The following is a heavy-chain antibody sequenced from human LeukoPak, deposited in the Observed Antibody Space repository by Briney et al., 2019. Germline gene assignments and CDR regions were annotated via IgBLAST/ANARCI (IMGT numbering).Heavy chain of an antibody. CDR2: ISKSGSTI. Sequence: PGGSLRLSCAASGFTFSGYSMNWVRQAPGKGLEWVSYISKSGSTIYYADSVKGRFTISRDNAKNSLYLQMSSLRAEDTALYYCAKGLRYFDWLSPALDYWGQGTLVTVSS. CDR1: GFTFSGYS. CDR3: AKGLRYFDWLSPALDY. J-gene: IGHJ4*02. V-gene: IGHV3-48*01. D-gene: IGHD3-9*01.